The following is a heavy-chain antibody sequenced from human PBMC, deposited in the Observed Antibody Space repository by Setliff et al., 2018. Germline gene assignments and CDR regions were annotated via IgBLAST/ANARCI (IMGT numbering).Heavy chain of an antibody. CDR1: RITFSSFA. CDR3: AKDNNWSLDD. V-gene: IGHV3-30*02. D-gene: IGHD1-1*01. J-gene: IGHJ1*01. Sequence: PGGSLRLSCAASRITFSSFAMHWVRQAPGKGLEWVGFIRFDGTIKYYADSVKGRFTISRDNSKNTLYLEMNSLRSEDTGIYYCAKDNNWSLDDWGQGTLVTVSS. CDR2: IRFDGTIK.